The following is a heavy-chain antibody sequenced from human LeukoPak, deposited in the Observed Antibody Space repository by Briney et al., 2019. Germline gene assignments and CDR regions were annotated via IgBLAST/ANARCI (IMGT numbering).Heavy chain of an antibody. J-gene: IGHJ5*02. D-gene: IGHD6-19*01. CDR2: INHSGST. CDR1: GGSFSGYY. V-gene: IGHV4-34*01. Sequence: SETLSLTCAVYGGSFSGYYWSWIRQPPGKGLEWIGEINHSGSTNYHPSLKSRVTILVDTSENQFSLKLSSVTAADTAVYYCARRSSAWHNWFDPWGQGTLVTVSS. CDR3: ARRSSAWHNWFDP.